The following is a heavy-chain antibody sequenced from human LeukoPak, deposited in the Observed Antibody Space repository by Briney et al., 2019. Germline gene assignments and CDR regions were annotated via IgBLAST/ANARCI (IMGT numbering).Heavy chain of an antibody. Sequence: GRSLRLSCAASGFTFSSYGMHWVRQAPGKGLEWVAVISYDGSNKYYADSVKGRFTISRDNSKNTLYLQMNSLRAEDTAVYYCAKRRAFDIWAKGQWSPSLQ. V-gene: IGHV3-30*18. J-gene: IGHJ3*02. CDR2: ISYDGSNK. CDR1: GFTFSSYG. CDR3: AKRRAFDI.